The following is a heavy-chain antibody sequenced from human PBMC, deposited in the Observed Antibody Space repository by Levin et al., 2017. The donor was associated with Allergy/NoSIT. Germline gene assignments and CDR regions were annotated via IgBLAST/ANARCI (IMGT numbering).Heavy chain of an antibody. CDR2: TRNKANSYTT. V-gene: IGHV3-72*01. D-gene: IGHD1-26*01. J-gene: IGHJ6*02. Sequence: GESLKISCAASGFTLSDYYMDWVRQAPGKGLEWVGRTRNKANSYTTEYAASVKGRFTISRDDSKNSLYLQMNSLQIEDTAVYYGVRVHGTKRMDVWGQGTTVTVFS. CDR1: GFTLSDYY. CDR3: VRVHGTKRMDV.